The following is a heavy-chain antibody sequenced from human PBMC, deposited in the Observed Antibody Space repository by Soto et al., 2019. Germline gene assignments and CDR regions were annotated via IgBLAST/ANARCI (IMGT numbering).Heavy chain of an antibody. CDR1: GYTFTSYD. CDR3: ARDRNWVDP. V-gene: IGHV1-18*01. CDR2: MSTSNGNT. Sequence: QVQLVQSGAEVKKPGASVKVSCKASGYTFTSYDISWVRQAPGQGLELMGWMSTSNGNTNYAQKLQGRVTMTTDTSTSTANMELRSLRPVDTAVYFCARDRNWVDPWGQGTLVTVS. J-gene: IGHJ5*02.